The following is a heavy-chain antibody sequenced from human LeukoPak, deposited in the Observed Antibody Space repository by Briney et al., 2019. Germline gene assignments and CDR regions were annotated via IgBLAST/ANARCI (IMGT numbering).Heavy chain of an antibody. V-gene: IGHV1-46*01. CDR1: GYTITSYY. CDR3: ARGGVYYGSGTYYNVGWFGP. CDR2: VNPSGGNT. D-gene: IGHD3-10*01. J-gene: IGHJ5*02. Sequence: ASVKVSCKASGYTITSYYMHWVRQAPGQGLEWMGIVNPSGGNTTYAQKFQGRVTMTRDTSTSTVYMELSSLRSEDTAVYYCARGGVYYGSGTYYNVGWFGPWGQGTLVTVSS.